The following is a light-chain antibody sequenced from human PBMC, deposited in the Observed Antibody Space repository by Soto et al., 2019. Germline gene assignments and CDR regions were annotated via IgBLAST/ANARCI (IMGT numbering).Light chain of an antibody. J-gene: IGKJ1*01. V-gene: IGKV3-20*01. CDR2: GAS. CDR3: QQYGSSSWT. CDR1: QSISTTY. Sequence: DIVLTQSPGTLSLSPGEGATLSCRASQSISTTYLAWYQQKPGQAPRLLIYGASSRATGIPDRFSGSGSETDITLTISRLEPEDFAVYYCQQYGSSSWTFGQGTKVDIK.